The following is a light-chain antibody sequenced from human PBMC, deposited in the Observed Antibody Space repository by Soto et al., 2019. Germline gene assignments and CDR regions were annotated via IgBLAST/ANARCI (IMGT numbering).Light chain of an antibody. CDR1: QSVSSSY. Sequence: EIVLTQSPGTLSLSPGERATLSGRASQSVSSSYLAWYQQKPGQAPRLLIYGASSRATGIPDRFSGSGSGTDFTLTISRLEPEDFAVYYCQQYCSSPPLTFGGGTKVEIK. V-gene: IGKV3-20*01. CDR3: QQYCSSPPLT. J-gene: IGKJ4*01. CDR2: GAS.